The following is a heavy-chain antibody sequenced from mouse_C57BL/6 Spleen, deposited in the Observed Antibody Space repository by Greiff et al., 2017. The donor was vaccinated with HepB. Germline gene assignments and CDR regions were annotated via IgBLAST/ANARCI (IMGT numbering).Heavy chain of an antibody. Sequence: QVQLQQPGAELVRPGSSVKLSCKASGYTFTSYWMDWVKQRPGQGLEWIGNIYPSDSETHYNQKFKDKATLTVDKSSSTAYMQLSSLTSEDSAVYYFAREGLDYYAMDYWGQGTSVTVSS. CDR3: AREGLDYYAMDY. CDR1: GYTFTSYW. CDR2: IYPSDSET. D-gene: IGHD3-3*01. V-gene: IGHV1-61*01. J-gene: IGHJ4*01.